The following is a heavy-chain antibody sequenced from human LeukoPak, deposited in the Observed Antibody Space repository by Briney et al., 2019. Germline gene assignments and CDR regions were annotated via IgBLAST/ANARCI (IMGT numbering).Heavy chain of an antibody. CDR2: ISSSSSTI. CDR3: ARATTSSMVRGVMGFDY. CDR1: GFTFSSYS. D-gene: IGHD3-10*01. J-gene: IGHJ4*02. Sequence: GGSLRLSCAASGFTFSSYSMNWVRQAPGKGLEWVSYISSSSSTIYYADSVKGRFTISRDNAKNSLYLQMNSLRAEDTAVYYCARATTSSMVRGVMGFDYWGQGTLVTVSS. V-gene: IGHV3-48*01.